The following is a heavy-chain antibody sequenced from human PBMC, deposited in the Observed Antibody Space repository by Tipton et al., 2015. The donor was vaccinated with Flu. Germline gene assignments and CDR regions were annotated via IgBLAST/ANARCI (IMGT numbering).Heavy chain of an antibody. Sequence: LRLSCNVSGGSINRYYWSWTRQSVGKGPEWIGRTHTNGNTNYNSTFGSRLTMSLDTSKSQFSMTLTSVTVTDTAVYYCAGGNFYESSAYFAFWGQGILVTVCS. J-gene: IGHJ4*02. CDR3: AGGNFYESSAYFAF. V-gene: IGHV4-4*07. CDR2: THTNGNT. D-gene: IGHD3-22*01. CDR1: GGSINRYY.